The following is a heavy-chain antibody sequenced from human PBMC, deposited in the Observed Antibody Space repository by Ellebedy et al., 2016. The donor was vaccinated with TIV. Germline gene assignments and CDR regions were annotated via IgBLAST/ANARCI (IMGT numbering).Heavy chain of an antibody. J-gene: IGHJ4*02. CDR2: ISAYNGNT. CDR3: ARDQSKYQLPKY. D-gene: IGHD2-2*01. Sequence: ASVKVSCXASVYTFTSYGISWVRQALGQGLEWMGWISAYNGNTNYAQKLQGRVTMTTDTSTSTAYMELRSLRSDDTAVYYCARDQSKYQLPKYWGQGTLVTVSS. V-gene: IGHV1-18*01. CDR1: VYTFTSYG.